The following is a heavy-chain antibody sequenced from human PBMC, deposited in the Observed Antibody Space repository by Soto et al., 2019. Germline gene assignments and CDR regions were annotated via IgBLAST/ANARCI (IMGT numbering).Heavy chain of an antibody. CDR1: GGSISSSSYF. CDR3: ARHPSDFWFDP. CDR2: SYYSGST. J-gene: IGHJ5*02. Sequence: QLQLQESRPGLVKPSETLSLTCSVSGGSISSSSYFRGWIRQRPGKGLEWIGSSYYSGSTYYNPSLKSLVTVSVDPSKSQCSLKLRSVTAAATAVYYCARHPSDFWFDPWGQGTLVSVSS. V-gene: IGHV4-39*01. D-gene: IGHD2-21*02.